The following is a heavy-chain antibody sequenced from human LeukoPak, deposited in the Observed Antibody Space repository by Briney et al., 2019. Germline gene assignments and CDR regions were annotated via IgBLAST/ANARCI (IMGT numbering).Heavy chain of an antibody. D-gene: IGHD3-10*01. J-gene: IGHJ4*02. CDR3: AKGYYGSGSYGPGFY. Sequence: GGSLRLSCAAPGFTFSSYAMSWVRQSPGKGLEWVSDISGSGGSTYYADSVKGRFTISRDNSKNTLYLQMNSLRAEDTAVYYCAKGYYGSGSYGPGFYWGQGTLVTVSS. CDR2: ISGSGGST. CDR1: GFTFSSYA. V-gene: IGHV3-23*01.